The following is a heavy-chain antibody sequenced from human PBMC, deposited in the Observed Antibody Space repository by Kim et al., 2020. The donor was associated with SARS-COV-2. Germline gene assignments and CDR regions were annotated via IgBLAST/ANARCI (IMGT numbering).Heavy chain of an antibody. Sequence: SETLSLTCTVSGGSINSDGWYWSWIRQHPGKGLEWIGYIYYIGTTYYNPSLKSRVTISLDMSNNQFSLKLSSVTAADTAVYYCARDRIVGPLGNYYYYYGMDVWGQGATVTVSS. CDR3: ARDRIVGPLGNYYYYYGMDV. CDR2: IYYIGTT. D-gene: IGHD3-22*01. V-gene: IGHV4-31*03. J-gene: IGHJ6*02. CDR1: GGSINSDGWY.